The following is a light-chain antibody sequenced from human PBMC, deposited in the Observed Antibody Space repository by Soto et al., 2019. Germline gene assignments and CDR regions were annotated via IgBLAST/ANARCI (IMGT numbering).Light chain of an antibody. J-gene: IGKJ1*01. V-gene: IGKV1-9*01. CDR2: AAS. CDR3: QQLNSYLWT. CDR1: QGISSY. Sequence: IHLTRSPSFLSAPVGDRVTINCRASQGISSYLAWYQQKPGKAPKLLIYAASTLQSGVPSRFSGSGSGTEFTLTISSLQPEDFATYYCQQLNSYLWTFGQGTKVDIK.